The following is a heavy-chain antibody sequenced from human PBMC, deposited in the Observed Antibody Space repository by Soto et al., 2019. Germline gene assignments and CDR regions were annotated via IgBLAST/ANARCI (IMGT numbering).Heavy chain of an antibody. J-gene: IGHJ4*02. CDR2: ITGTGGST. CDR3: AKLSSGFYNNFDY. D-gene: IGHD6-19*01. CDR1: GFTFSGYA. V-gene: IGHV3-23*01. Sequence: EVQLLESGGGLVQPGGSLRLSCAASGFTFSGYAMSWVRQAPGKGLEWVSTITGTGGSTYYADSVTGRFNISRDKSKNTVYLQMDSLRAEDTAVYYCAKLSSGFYNNFDYWGQGTLVTVSS.